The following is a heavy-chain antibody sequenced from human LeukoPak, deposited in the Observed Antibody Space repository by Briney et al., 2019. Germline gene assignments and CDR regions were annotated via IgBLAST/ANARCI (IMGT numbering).Heavy chain of an antibody. V-gene: IGHV3-74*03. CDR3: ARGIYGDPVAFDS. CDR2: LKSDGSTA. Sequence: GGSLRLSCAASGFTFSSFYMHWVRQAPGKGLVWVSRLKSDGSTAMYADSVQGRFTISRDNARNTVHLLMSSLTVEDTGVYYCARGIYGDPVAFDSWGQGALVTVSS. CDR1: GFTFSSFY. D-gene: IGHD4-17*01. J-gene: IGHJ4*02.